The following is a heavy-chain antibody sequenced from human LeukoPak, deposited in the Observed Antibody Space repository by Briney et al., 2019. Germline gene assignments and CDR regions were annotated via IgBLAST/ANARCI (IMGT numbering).Heavy chain of an antibody. J-gene: IGHJ4*02. D-gene: IGHD6-13*01. V-gene: IGHV2-70*11. Sequence: SGPTLVNPTQTLTLTYTFSGFSLSTSGMCVSWIRQPPGKALEWLARIDWDDDKYYSTSLQTRLTISKDTSKNQVVLTMTNMDPVDTGTYYCARLVLPIAAAGTTGNDYWGQGTLVTVSS. CDR3: ARLVLPIAAAGTTGNDY. CDR1: GFSLSTSGMC. CDR2: IDWDDDK.